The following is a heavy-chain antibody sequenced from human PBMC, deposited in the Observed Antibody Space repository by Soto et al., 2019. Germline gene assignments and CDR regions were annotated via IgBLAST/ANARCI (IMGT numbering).Heavy chain of an antibody. CDR3: AREIEDYGDYWYYFDY. CDR2: ISYDGSNK. J-gene: IGHJ4*02. V-gene: IGHV3-30-3*01. D-gene: IGHD4-17*01. CDR1: GFTFSSYA. Sequence: QVQLVESGGGVVQPGRSLRLSCAASGFTFSSYAMHWVRQAPGKGLEWVAVISYDGSNKYYADSVKGRFTISRDNSKNKLYLQMNSLRAEDTAVYYCAREIEDYGDYWYYFDYWGQGTLVTVSS.